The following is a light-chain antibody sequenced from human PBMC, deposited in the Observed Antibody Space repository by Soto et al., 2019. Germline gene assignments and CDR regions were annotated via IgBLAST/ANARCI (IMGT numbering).Light chain of an antibody. CDR1: SSDVGGYNY. Sequence: QSVLTQPASVSGSPGQSITISCTGISSDVGGYNYVSWYQQHPGKAPKLLIYEVSNRPSGVSNRFSGSKSGNTASLTISGLXAEDEADYYCSSYTRRSNSRLFGTGTKVTVL. CDR3: SSYTRRSNSRL. CDR2: EVS. J-gene: IGLJ1*01. V-gene: IGLV2-14*01.